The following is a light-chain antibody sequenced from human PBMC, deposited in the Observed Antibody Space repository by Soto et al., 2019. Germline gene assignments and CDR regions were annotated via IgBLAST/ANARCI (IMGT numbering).Light chain of an antibody. V-gene: IGKV3-20*01. CDR3: QEYGSSPPIN. CDR1: QSVTGSY. CDR2: GAS. J-gene: IGKJ5*01. Sequence: EIVLTHSPGTLSLSPGERATLSCRASQSVTGSYLAWYQQKPGQAPRLLIYGASSRATGIPDRFSGSGSGTDFTLTISRLAPEDFAVYYCQEYGSSPPINFGQGTRLEIK.